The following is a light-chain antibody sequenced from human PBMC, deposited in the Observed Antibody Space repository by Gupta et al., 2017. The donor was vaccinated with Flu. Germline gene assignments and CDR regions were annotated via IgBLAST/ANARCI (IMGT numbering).Light chain of an antibody. Sequence: PSSLSASIGDRVTITCRASQGIRKDLGWYQHKPGKSPELLIYGASTLQYGVPSRFTGSGSGTEFTLTISGLQPEDFATYYCRQDDSYPRTFGQGTKVEVK. CDR2: GAS. V-gene: IGKV1-6*01. J-gene: IGKJ1*01. CDR1: QGIRKD. CDR3: RQDDSYPRT.